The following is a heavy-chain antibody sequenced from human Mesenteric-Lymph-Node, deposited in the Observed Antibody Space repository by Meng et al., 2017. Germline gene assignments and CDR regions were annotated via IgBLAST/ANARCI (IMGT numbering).Heavy chain of an antibody. CDR1: GGSFSGYY. CDR3: ARVSVQLWSYVAGDYYYYGMDV. V-gene: IGHV3-7*01. Sequence: ETLSLTCAVYGGSFSGYYWSWIRQPPGKGLEWVANIKQDGSEKYYVDSVKGRFTISRDNAKNSLYLQMNSLRAEDTAVYYCARVSVQLWSYVAGDYYYYGMDVWGQGTTVTVSS. D-gene: IGHD5-18*01. CDR2: IKQDGSEK. J-gene: IGHJ6*02.